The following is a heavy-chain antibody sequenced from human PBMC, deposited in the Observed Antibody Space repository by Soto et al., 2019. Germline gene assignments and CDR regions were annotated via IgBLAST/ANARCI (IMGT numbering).Heavy chain of an antibody. CDR2: ISGSGGST. Sequence: GSLRLSCAASGFTFSSYAMSWVRQAPGKGLEWVSAISGSGGSTYYADSVKGRFTISRDNSKNTLYLQMNSLRAEDTAVYYCAKDFDSSGWYYNYFDYWGQGTLVTVSS. CDR3: AKDFDSSGWYYNYFDY. D-gene: IGHD6-19*01. J-gene: IGHJ4*02. V-gene: IGHV3-23*01. CDR1: GFTFSSYA.